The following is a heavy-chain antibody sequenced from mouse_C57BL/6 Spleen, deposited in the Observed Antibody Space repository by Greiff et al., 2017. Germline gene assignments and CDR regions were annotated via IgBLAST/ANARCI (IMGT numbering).Heavy chain of an antibody. J-gene: IGHJ4*01. D-gene: IGHD1-1*01. CDR2: ISDGGSYT. CDR3: ARGRSHYYGSRQGAMDY. CDR1: GFTFSSYA. Sequence: EVKLQESGGGLVKPGGSLKLSCAASGFTFSSYAMSWVRQTPEKRLEWVATISDGGSYTYYPDNVKGRFTISRDNAKNNLYLQMSQLKSEDTAMYYCARGRSHYYGSRQGAMDYWGQGTSVTVSS. V-gene: IGHV5-4*03.